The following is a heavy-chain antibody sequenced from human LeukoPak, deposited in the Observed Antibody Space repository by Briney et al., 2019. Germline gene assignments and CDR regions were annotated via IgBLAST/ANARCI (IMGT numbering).Heavy chain of an antibody. CDR1: GGSISSYY. V-gene: IGHV4-4*07. CDR2: IYTSGST. CDR3: ARAGYYYATREYYFDY. J-gene: IGHJ4*02. D-gene: IGHD3-10*01. Sequence: SETLSLTCTVSGGSISSYYWSWIRQPAGKGLEWIGRIYTSGSTNYNPSLKSRVTMSVDTSKKQFSLKLSSVTAADTAVYYCARAGYYYATREYYFDYWGQGTLVTVSS.